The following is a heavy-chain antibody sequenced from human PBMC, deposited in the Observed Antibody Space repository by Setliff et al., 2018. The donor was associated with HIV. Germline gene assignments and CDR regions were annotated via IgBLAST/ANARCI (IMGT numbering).Heavy chain of an antibody. CDR1: GFSLSDYY. CDR2: TRNRANNYIT. J-gene: IGHJ4*02. V-gene: IGHV3-72*01. Sequence: PGGSLRLSCAVSGFSLSDYYMDWVRQAPGKGLEWVGRTRNRANNYITDYATSVQGRFTISRDYSKDSLFLQMDNLETEDTAVYYCVRAAAGLDVWSQGIRVTVSS. CDR3: VRAAAGLDV.